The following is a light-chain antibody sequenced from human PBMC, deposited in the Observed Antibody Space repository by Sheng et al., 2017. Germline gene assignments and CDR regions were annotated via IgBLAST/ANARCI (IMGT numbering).Light chain of an antibody. J-gene: IGKJ3*01. CDR3: QQYNSYPFT. Sequence: DIQLTQSPTSLSASEGDRVTITCQASQDIDNHLNWYQQKPGKAPKLLIYKASSLESGVPSRFSGSASGTEFTLTISSLQPDDFATYYCQQYNSYPFTFGPGTKVDIK. V-gene: IGKV1-5*03. CDR1: QDIDNH. CDR2: KAS.